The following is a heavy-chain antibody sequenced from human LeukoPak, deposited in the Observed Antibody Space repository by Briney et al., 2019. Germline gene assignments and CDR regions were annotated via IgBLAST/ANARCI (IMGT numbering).Heavy chain of an antibody. D-gene: IGHD6-25*01. CDR3: ARGVRRRPDAFDI. J-gene: IGHJ3*02. Sequence: GGSLRLSCAASGFTFSSYAMSWVRQAPGKGLEWVSAISGSGGSTYYADSVKGRFTISRDNSKNTLYLQMNSLRAEDTAVYYCARGVRRRPDAFDIWGQGTMVTVSS. CDR1: GFTFSSYA. V-gene: IGHV3-23*01. CDR2: ISGSGGST.